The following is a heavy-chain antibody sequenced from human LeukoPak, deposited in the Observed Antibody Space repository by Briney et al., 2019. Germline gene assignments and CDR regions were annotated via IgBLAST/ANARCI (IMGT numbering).Heavy chain of an antibody. D-gene: IGHD5-12*01. Sequence: GESLKISCKGSGYRLTSYWISWVRQTPGKGLEWMGRIDPSDSYTKYSPSFQGHVTISADKSISTAYLQWSSLKASDTAMYYCTRRRYSGDAFDIWGQGTMVTVSS. CDR2: IDPSDSYT. CDR1: GYRLTSYW. J-gene: IGHJ3*02. V-gene: IGHV5-10-1*01. CDR3: TRRRYSGDAFDI.